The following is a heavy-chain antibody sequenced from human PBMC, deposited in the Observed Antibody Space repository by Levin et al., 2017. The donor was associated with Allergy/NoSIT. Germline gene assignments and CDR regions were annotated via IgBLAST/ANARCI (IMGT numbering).Heavy chain of an antibody. Sequence: GGSLRLSCAASGFTFSSYSMNWVRQAPGKGLEWVSSISSSSSYIYYADSVKGRFTISRDNAKNSLYLQMNSLRAEDTAVYYCARVMKLDCSGGSCYSSPYYYDYGMDVWGQGTTVTVSS. CDR1: GFTFSSYS. CDR3: ARVMKLDCSGGSCYSSPYYYDYGMDV. V-gene: IGHV3-21*01. CDR2: ISSSSSYI. D-gene: IGHD2-15*01. J-gene: IGHJ6*02.